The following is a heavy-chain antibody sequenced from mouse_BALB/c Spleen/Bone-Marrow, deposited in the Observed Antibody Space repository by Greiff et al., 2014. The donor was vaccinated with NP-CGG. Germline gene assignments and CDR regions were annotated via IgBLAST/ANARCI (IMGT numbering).Heavy chain of an antibody. Sequence: EVKLVESGGGLVQPGESLKLSCGSDEYEFPSHDMSWVRKTPEKRLELVAAINSDGGSTYYPDTMERRFIISRDNTKKTLYLQMSSLRSEDTALYYCARHRYDYDGAMDYWGQGTSVTVSS. CDR2: INSDGGST. D-gene: IGHD2-4*01. CDR3: ARHRYDYDGAMDY. CDR1: EYEFPSHD. V-gene: IGHV5-2*01. J-gene: IGHJ4*01.